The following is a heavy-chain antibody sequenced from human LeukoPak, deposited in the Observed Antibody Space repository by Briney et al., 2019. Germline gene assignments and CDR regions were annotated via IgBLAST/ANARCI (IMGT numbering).Heavy chain of an antibody. CDR1: GFSLSTSGVG. J-gene: IGHJ4*02. V-gene: IGHV2-5*02. CDR3: AHGNLAEDDYGDYVKENLGYFDY. D-gene: IGHD4-17*01. Sequence: SGPTLVKPTQTLTLACTFSGFSLSTSGVGVGWIRQPPGKALEWLALIYWDDDKRYSPSLKSRLTITKDTSKNQVVLTMTNMDPVDTATYYCAHGNLAEDDYGDYVKENLGYFDYWGQGTLVTVSS. CDR2: IYWDDDK.